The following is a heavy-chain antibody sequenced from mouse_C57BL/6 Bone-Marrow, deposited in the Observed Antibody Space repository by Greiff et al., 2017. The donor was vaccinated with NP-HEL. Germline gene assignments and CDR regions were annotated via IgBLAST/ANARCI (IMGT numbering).Heavy chain of an antibody. D-gene: IGHD1-1*01. CDR2: ISDGGSYT. CDR1: GFTFSSYA. Sequence: EVKLVESGGGLVKPGGSLKLSCAASGFTFSSYAMSWVRQTPEKRLEWVATISDGGSYTYYPDNVKGRFTISRDNAKNNLYMQMSHLKSEDTAMYYCARDTYGSSRVYAMDYWGQGTSVTVSS. J-gene: IGHJ4*01. CDR3: ARDTYGSSRVYAMDY. V-gene: IGHV5-4*01.